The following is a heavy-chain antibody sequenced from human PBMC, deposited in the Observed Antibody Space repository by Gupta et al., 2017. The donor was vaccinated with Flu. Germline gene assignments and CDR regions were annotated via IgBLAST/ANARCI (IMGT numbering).Heavy chain of an antibody. Sequence: QLQLQESGPGLVKPSETLSLTCTVSGGSISSSSYYWGWIRQPPGKGLEWIGSIYYSGSTYYNPYLKSRVTISVDTSKNQLSLKLSSVTAADTAVYYCARLLVVVAARDCWFDPGGQGTLVTVSS. CDR2: IYYSGST. V-gene: IGHV4-39*01. J-gene: IGHJ5*02. CDR3: ARLLVVVAARDCWFDP. D-gene: IGHD2-15*01. CDR1: GGSISSSSYY.